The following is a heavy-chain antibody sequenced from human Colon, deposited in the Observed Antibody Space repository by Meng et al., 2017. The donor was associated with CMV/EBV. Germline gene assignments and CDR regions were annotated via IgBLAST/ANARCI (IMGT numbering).Heavy chain of an antibody. Sequence: SEFTFNRFWIRWVRQAPGKGPVWVSVINTDGTVTRYADSVKGRFTISRDNTKNTLFLQMNSLRAEDTAVYYCARANDFGSGMAFDPWGQGTLVTVSS. V-gene: IGHV3-74*01. D-gene: IGHD3-10*01. J-gene: IGHJ5*02. CDR2: INTDGTVT. CDR1: EFTFNRFW. CDR3: ARANDFGSGMAFDP.